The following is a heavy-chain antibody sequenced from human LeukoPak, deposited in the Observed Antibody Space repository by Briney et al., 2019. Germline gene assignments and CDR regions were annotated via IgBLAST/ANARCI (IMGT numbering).Heavy chain of an antibody. CDR2: FSGSGGTT. CDR1: GFTFSSYA. CDR3: AKARTDMFSLSWFDY. V-gene: IGHV3-23*01. D-gene: IGHD3-10*02. Sequence: GGSLRLSCAASGFTFSSYAMNWVRQAPGRGLEWVSGFSGSGGTTYYADSVNGRFTISRDNSKNTLYLQMNSLRAEDTAVYYCAKARTDMFSLSWFDYWGQGTLVTVSS. J-gene: IGHJ4*02.